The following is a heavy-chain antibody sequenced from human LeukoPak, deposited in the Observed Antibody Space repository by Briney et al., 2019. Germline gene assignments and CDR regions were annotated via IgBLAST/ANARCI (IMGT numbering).Heavy chain of an antibody. Sequence: SETLSLTCTVSGGSISSYYWSWLRQPPGKGLEWIGYIYYSGSTNYNPSLKSRVTISVDTSKNQFSLKLSSVTAADTAVYYCASWEDGYNYSNAFDIWGQGTMVTVSS. J-gene: IGHJ3*02. CDR1: GGSISSYY. CDR3: ASWEDGYNYSNAFDI. CDR2: IYYSGST. D-gene: IGHD5-24*01. V-gene: IGHV4-59*01.